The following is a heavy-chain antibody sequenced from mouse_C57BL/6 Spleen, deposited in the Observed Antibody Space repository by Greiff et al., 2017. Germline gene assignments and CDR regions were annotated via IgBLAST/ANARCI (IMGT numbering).Heavy chain of an antibody. V-gene: IGHV5-6*01. CDR1: GFTFSSYG. J-gene: IGHJ3*01. Sequence: EVMLVESGGDLVKPGGSLKLSCAASGFTFSSYGMSWVRQTPDKRLEWVATISSGGSYTYYPDSVKGRFTISRDNAKNTLYLQMSSLKSEDTAMYYCARQGYSNYVFAYWGQGTLVTVSA. CDR3: ARQGYSNYVFAY. D-gene: IGHD2-5*01. CDR2: ISSGGSYT.